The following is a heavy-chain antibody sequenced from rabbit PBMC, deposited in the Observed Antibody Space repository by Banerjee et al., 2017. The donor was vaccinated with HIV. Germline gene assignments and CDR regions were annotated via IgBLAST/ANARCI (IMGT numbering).Heavy chain of an antibody. V-gene: IGHV1S45*01. CDR1: GFSFSSSYW. J-gene: IGHJ3*01. CDR2: IYAGSSGSN. CDR3: ARSSDGGYLYGMDL. D-gene: IGHD6-1*01. Sequence: QEQLVESGGGLVQPEGSLTLTCTASGFSFSSSYWICWVRQAPGKGLEWIACIYAGSSGSNYYASWAKGRFTISKTSSTTVTLQMTSLTAADTATYFCARSSDGGYLYGMDLWGQGTLVTVS.